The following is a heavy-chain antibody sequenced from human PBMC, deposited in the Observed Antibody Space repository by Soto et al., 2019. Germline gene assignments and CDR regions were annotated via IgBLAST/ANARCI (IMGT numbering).Heavy chain of an antibody. J-gene: IGHJ3*02. Sequence: ASVKVSCKASGYTFTRYDINWVRQATGQGLEWMGWMNPNSGNTGYAQKFQGRVTMTRNTSISTAYMELSSLRSEDTVVYYCAREWELLAFDIWGQGTMVTVSS. CDR1: GYTFTRYD. CDR3: AREWELLAFDI. CDR2: MNPNSGNT. D-gene: IGHD1-26*01. V-gene: IGHV1-8*01.